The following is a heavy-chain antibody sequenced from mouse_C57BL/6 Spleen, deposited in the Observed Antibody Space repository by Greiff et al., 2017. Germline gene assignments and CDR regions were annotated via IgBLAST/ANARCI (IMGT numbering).Heavy chain of an antibody. CDR2: IYPGDGDT. CDR3: ARGENYYGSSLFDY. CDR1: GYAFSSYW. D-gene: IGHD1-1*01. Sequence: VKLQESGAELVKPGASVKISCKASGYAFSSYWMNWVKQRPGKGLEWIGQIYPGDGDTNYNGKFKGKATLTADKSSSTAYMQLSSLTSEDSAVYFCARGENYYGSSLFDYWGQGTTLTVSS. V-gene: IGHV1-80*01. J-gene: IGHJ2*01.